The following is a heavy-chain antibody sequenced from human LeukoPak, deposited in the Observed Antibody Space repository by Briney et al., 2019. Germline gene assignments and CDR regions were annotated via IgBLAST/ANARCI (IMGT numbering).Heavy chain of an antibody. Sequence: GGSLRLSCVASGFAINTNYMSWVRQAPGKELEWVSITYFGGTTYYADSVKGRFTISRDNSKNTLYLQMNSLRADDTAVYYCAGDSEGDGYNFDTWGRGTLVTVSS. CDR1: GFAINTNY. D-gene: IGHD5-24*01. J-gene: IGHJ5*02. V-gene: IGHV3-53*01. CDR3: AGDSEGDGYNFDT. CDR2: TYFGGTT.